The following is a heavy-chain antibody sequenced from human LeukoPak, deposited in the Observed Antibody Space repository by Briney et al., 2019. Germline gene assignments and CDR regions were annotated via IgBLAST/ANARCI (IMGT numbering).Heavy chain of an antibody. Sequence: GGSLRLSCAASGFTFSSYAMSWVRQAPGKGLEWVSAISGSGGNTYYADSVKGRFTISRDNSKNTPYLQMNSLRAEDTAVYYCATSSGYYDFWSGYFPGHYYYYYGMDVWGQGTTVTVSS. CDR2: ISGSGGNT. J-gene: IGHJ6*02. CDR3: ATSSGYYDFWSGYFPGHYYYYYGMDV. CDR1: GFTFSSYA. V-gene: IGHV3-23*01. D-gene: IGHD3-3*01.